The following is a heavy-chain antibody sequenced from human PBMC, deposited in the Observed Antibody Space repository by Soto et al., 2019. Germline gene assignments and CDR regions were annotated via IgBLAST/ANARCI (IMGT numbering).Heavy chain of an antibody. CDR2: ISAYNGNT. CDR1: GYTFTSYG. Sequence: RASVKVSCKASGYTFTSYGISWVRQAPGQGLEWMGWISAYNGNTNYAQRLQGRVTMTTDTSTSTAYMELRSLRSDDTAVYYCARVGIYGDYGGHFDYWGQGTLVTVSS. V-gene: IGHV1-18*01. CDR3: ARVGIYGDYGGHFDY. D-gene: IGHD4-17*01. J-gene: IGHJ4*02.